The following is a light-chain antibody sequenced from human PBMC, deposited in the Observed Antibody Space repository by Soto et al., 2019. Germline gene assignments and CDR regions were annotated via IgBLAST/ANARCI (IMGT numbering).Light chain of an antibody. Sequence: QSALTQPRSVSGSPGQSVTISCTGTSSDVGGYNYVSWYQQHPGKAPKFIIHHVSERVSGVPGRFSGSKSGNTASLTISGLQAEDEADYYCCSYAGTYTYAVFGGGTKLTVL. CDR1: SSDVGGYNY. CDR2: HVS. V-gene: IGLV2-11*01. J-gene: IGLJ3*02. CDR3: CSYAGTYTYAV.